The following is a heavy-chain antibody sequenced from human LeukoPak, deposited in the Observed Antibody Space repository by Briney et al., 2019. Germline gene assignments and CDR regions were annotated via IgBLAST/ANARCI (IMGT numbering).Heavy chain of an antibody. CDR2: ISCDGNNK. J-gene: IGHJ4*02. CDR3: ARVGSRYCSGANCYDGF. D-gene: IGHD2-15*01. Sequence: GGSLRLSCAVSGFAFSSLAMHWVRQAPGKGLEWVAFISCDGNNKYYAVSVKGRFTISRDNSKNTLYLQMNNLRAEDTAIYYCARVGSRYCSGANCYDGFWGQGTLVSVSS. V-gene: IGHV3-30-3*01. CDR1: GFAFSSLA.